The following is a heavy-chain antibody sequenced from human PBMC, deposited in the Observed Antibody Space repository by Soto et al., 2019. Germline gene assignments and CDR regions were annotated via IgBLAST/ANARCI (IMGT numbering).Heavy chain of an antibody. Sequence: SETLSLTCTVSGGSISSYYWSWIRQPPGKGLEWIGYIYYSGSTNYNPSLKSRVTISVDTSKNQFSLKLSSVTAADTAVYYCARHVGAVRGVIINFYYYYYGMDVWGQGTTVTVSS. V-gene: IGHV4-59*08. CDR2: IYYSGST. CDR3: ARHVGAVRGVIINFYYYYYGMDV. J-gene: IGHJ6*02. D-gene: IGHD3-10*01. CDR1: GGSISSYY.